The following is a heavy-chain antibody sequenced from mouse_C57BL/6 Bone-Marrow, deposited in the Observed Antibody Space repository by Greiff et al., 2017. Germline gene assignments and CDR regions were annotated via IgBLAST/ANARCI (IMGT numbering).Heavy chain of an antibody. CDR3: ARDDYGSSYPHWYCDV. J-gene: IGHJ1*03. Sequence: QVQLQQSGAELMKPGASVKLSCKATGYTFTGYWIEWVKQRPGHGLEWIGEILPGSGGTNYTEKFTGTATFTADNSSITSYMQLSSLTTEDSAIYYCARDDYGSSYPHWYCDVWGTGTTVTVSS. CDR2: ILPGSGGT. V-gene: IGHV1-9*01. CDR1: GYTFTGYW. D-gene: IGHD1-1*01.